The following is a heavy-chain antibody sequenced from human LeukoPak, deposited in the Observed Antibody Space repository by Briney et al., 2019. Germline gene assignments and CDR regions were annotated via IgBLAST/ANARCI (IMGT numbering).Heavy chain of an antibody. D-gene: IGHD4-11*01. CDR1: GGSISSGGYS. Sequence: ETLSLTCAVSGGSISSGGYSWSWIRQPPGKGLEWVSAISGSGGSTYYADSVKGRFTISRDNSKNTLYLQMNSLRAEDTAVYYCAKKLLTVTTWGFDYWGQGTLVTVSS. CDR2: ISGSGGST. V-gene: IGHV3-23*01. J-gene: IGHJ4*02. CDR3: AKKLLTVTTWGFDY.